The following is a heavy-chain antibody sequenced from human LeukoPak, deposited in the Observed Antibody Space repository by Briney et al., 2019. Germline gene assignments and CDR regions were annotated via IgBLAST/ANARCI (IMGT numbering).Heavy chain of an antibody. V-gene: IGHV3-23*01. CDR2: INSSGNTT. J-gene: IGHJ4*02. D-gene: IGHD3-3*01. CDR1: GFTINSYA. CDR3: AKAQVYDFWSGNDF. Sequence: ESLRLSCVVSGFTINSYAWNWVRQAPGKGREWVSYINSSGNTTYHADSVRGRFTIYRDNSKNTMHLPMNSLRAEDTAVYYCAKAQVYDFWSGNDFWGQGTLVTVSS.